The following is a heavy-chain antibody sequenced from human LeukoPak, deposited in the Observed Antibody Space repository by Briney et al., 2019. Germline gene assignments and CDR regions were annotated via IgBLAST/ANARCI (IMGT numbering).Heavy chain of an antibody. Sequence: TGGSLRLSCAASGFAFSDHYMAWIRQAPGKGLEWVSYISSSGSTMYYADSVKGRFAVSRDYSKKSLYLQMNTLRVEDTAVYYCARYGRITFGGDYALDLWGQGTMVIVSS. CDR1: GFAFSDHY. D-gene: IGHD3-16*01. V-gene: IGHV3-11*04. CDR3: ARYGRITFGGDYALDL. J-gene: IGHJ3*01. CDR2: ISSSGSTM.